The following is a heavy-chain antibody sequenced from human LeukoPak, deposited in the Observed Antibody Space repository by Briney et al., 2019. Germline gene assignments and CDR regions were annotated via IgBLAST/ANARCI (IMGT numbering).Heavy chain of an antibody. V-gene: IGHV3-23*01. J-gene: IGHJ6*02. CDR3: AKRSYGSDYYGMDV. CDR2: INGSGGST. CDR1: GFTFSSYA. D-gene: IGHD5-18*01. Sequence: GGSLRLSCAASGFTFSSYAMSWVRQAPGKGLEWVSAINGSGGSTYYADSVKGRFTISRDNSKNTLYLQMNSLRAEDTAVYYCAKRSYGSDYYGMDVWGQGTTVTVSS.